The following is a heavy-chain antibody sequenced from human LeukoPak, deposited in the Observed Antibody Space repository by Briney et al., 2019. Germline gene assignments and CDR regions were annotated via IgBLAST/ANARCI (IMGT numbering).Heavy chain of an antibody. CDR3: AREPYGDYAQFDY. Sequence: SETLSLTCTVSGGSIGSYYWSWIRQPPGKGLEWIGYIYYSGSTNYNPSLKSRVTISVDTSKNQFSLKLSSVTAADTAVYYCAREPYGDYAQFDYWGQGTLVTVSS. CDR1: GGSIGSYY. CDR2: IYYSGST. D-gene: IGHD4-17*01. J-gene: IGHJ4*02. V-gene: IGHV4-59*01.